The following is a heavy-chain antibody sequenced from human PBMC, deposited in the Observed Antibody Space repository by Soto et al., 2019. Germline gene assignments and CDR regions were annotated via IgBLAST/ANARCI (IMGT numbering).Heavy chain of an antibody. V-gene: IGHV1-2*02. J-gene: IGHJ6*02. Sequence: ASVKVSCKASGYTFTGYYMHWVRKAPGQGLEWMGWINPNSGGTNYAQKFQGRVTMTRDTSISTAYMELSRLRSDDTAVYYCACGYSYGYSLYYYGMDVWGQGTTVTVSS. CDR1: GYTFTGYY. CDR3: ACGYSYGYSLYYYGMDV. CDR2: INPNSGGT. D-gene: IGHD5-18*01.